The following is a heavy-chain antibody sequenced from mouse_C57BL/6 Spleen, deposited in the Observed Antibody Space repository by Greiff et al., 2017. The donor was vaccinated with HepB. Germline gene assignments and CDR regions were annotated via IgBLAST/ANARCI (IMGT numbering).Heavy chain of an antibody. CDR2: ISYDGSN. CDR1: GYSITSGYY. CDR3: ARACEADCFDY. J-gene: IGHJ2*01. Sequence: EVKVEESGPGLVKPSQSLSLTCSVTGYSITSGYYWNWIRQFPGNKLEWMGYISYDGSNNYNPSLKNRISITRDTSKNKFFLKLNSVNTETTATYYCARACEADCFDYWGQGTTLTVSS. V-gene: IGHV3-6*01.